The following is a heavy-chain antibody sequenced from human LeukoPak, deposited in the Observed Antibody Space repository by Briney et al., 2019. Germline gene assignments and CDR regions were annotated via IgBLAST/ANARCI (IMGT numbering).Heavy chain of an antibody. CDR1: GFTFSDYY. CDR3: ARSTISSGWYRDYYYGMDV. D-gene: IGHD6-19*01. V-gene: IGHV3-11*01. Sequence: PGGSLRLSRAASGFTFSDYYMSWIRQAPGKGLEWVSYISSSGSTIYYADSVKGRFTISRDNAKNSLYLQMNSLRAEDTAVYYCARSTISSGWYRDYYYGMDVWGQGTTVTVSS. J-gene: IGHJ6*02. CDR2: ISSSGSTI.